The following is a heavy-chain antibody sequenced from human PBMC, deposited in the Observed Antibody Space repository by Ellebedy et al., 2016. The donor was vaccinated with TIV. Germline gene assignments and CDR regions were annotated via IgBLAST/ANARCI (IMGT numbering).Heavy chain of an antibody. CDR2: VYHSGST. J-gene: IGHJ5*02. CDR3: ARLGRITLFARNPWCDP. Sequence: SETLSLXXSVSNGSLSSGGYYWAWIRQPPGKGLEWIGSVYHSGSTYYNSSLKSRVTISVDSSNNQFSLKLTSVTAADTAVYYCARLGRITLFARNPWCDPWGQGTLVTVSA. V-gene: IGHV4-39*01. D-gene: IGHD3-3*01. CDR1: NGSLSSGGYY.